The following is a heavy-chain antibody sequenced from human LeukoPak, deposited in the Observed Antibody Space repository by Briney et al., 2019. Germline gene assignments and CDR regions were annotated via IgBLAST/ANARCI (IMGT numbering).Heavy chain of an antibody. J-gene: IGHJ4*02. Sequence: GGSLRLSCAASGFTFSSYAMSWVRQAPGKGLEWVSAISGSGGSTYYADSVKGRFTISRDNSENTLYLQMNSLRAEDTAVYYCAKKEERLGWYGDYFDYWGQGTLVTVSS. CDR3: AKKEERLGWYGDYFDY. V-gene: IGHV3-23*01. D-gene: IGHD6-19*01. CDR2: ISGSGGST. CDR1: GFTFSSYA.